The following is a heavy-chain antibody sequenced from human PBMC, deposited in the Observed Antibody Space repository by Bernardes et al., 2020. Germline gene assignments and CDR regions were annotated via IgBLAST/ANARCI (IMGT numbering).Heavy chain of an antibody. J-gene: IGHJ6*03. CDR1: GGSISSYY. CDR2: IYYSGST. D-gene: IGHD6-13*01. Sequence: SETLSLTCTVSGGSISSYYWSWIRQPPGKGLEWIGYIYYSGSTNYNPSLKSRVTISVDTSKNQFSLKLSSVTAADTAVYYCARVGQPGYYYYYYYMDVWGKGTTVTVSS. V-gene: IGHV4-59*01. CDR3: ARVGQPGYYYYYYYMDV.